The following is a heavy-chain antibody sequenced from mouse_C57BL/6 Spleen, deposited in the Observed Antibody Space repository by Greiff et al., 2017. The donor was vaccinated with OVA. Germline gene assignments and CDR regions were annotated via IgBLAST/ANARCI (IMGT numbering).Heavy chain of an antibody. CDR3: ARTHYYDGSGGYFDV. D-gene: IGHD1-1*01. V-gene: IGHV2-2*01. J-gene: IGHJ1*03. CDR2: IWSGGST. Sequence: VQLKESGPGLVQPSQSLSITCTVSGFSLTSYGVHWVRQSPGKGLEWLGVIWSGGSTDYNAAFISRLSISKDNSKSQVFFKMNSLQADDTAIYYCARTHYYDGSGGYFDVWGTGTTVTVSS. CDR1: GFSLTSYG.